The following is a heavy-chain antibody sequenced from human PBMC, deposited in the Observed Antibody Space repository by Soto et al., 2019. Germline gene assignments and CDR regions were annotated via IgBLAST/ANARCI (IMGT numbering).Heavy chain of an antibody. J-gene: IGHJ6*02. CDR2: IIPIFGTA. CDR3: AGGAIFGVVITHYYYGMDV. D-gene: IGHD3-3*01. V-gene: IGHV1-69*13. Sequence: SVKVSCKASGGTFSSYAISWVRQAPGQGLEWMGGIIPIFGTANYAQKFQGRVTITADESTSTAYMELSSLRSEDTAVYYCAGGAIFGVVITHYYYGMDVWGQGTTVT. CDR1: GGTFSSYA.